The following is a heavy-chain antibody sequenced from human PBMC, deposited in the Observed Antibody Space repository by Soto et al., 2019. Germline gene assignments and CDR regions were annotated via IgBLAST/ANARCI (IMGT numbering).Heavy chain of an antibody. CDR2: ISGSGGST. CDR1: GFTFSSYA. CDR3: AKSDIVLMVYANHYYYGMDV. J-gene: IGHJ6*02. Sequence: GGSLRLSCAASGFTFSSYAMSWVRQAPGKGLEWVSAISGSGGSTYYADSVKGRFTISRDNSKNTLYLQMNSLRAEDTAVYYCAKSDIVLMVYANHYYYGMDVWGQGTTVTVSS. D-gene: IGHD2-8*01. V-gene: IGHV3-23*01.